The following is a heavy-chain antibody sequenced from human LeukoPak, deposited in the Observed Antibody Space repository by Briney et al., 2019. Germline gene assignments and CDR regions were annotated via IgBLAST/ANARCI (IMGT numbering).Heavy chain of an antibody. CDR1: GGSISSYY. Sequence: SSETLSLTCTVSGGSISSYYWSWIRQPPGKGLEWIGYIYYSGSTNYNPSLKSRVTISVDTSRNQFSLKLSSVTAADTAVYYCARDQTYYYGSGSYYDYWGQGTLVTVSS. J-gene: IGHJ4*02. D-gene: IGHD3-10*01. CDR2: IYYSGST. V-gene: IGHV4-59*01. CDR3: ARDQTYYYGSGSYYDY.